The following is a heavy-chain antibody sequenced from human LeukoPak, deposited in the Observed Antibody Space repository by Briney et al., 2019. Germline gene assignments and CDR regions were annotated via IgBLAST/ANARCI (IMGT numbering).Heavy chain of an antibody. CDR3: ARGVIYNWFDP. CDR2: INPNGGST. CDR1: GFSFTSYY. D-gene: IGHD2-21*01. J-gene: IGHJ5*02. Sequence: GASVKVSCKASGFSFTSYYFHWVRQAPGQRLEWMGIINPNGGSTNYAQKFQGRLTMTGDTSTGTVYMELSRLRSEDTAVYYCARGVIYNWFDPWGQGTLVTVSS. V-gene: IGHV1-46*01.